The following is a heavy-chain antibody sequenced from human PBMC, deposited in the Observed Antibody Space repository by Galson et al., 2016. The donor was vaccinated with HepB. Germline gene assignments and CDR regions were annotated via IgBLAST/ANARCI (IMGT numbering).Heavy chain of an antibody. CDR2: VNQFGST. J-gene: IGHJ4*02. D-gene: IGHD1-26*01. V-gene: IGHV4-34*10. CDR1: DDSFSGFY. Sequence: QVQLQESGPGLVKPSETLSLTCAVPDDSFSGFYWGWIRQSPGKGLEWIGEVNQFGSTHYNPSLKSRVHISVDRSKSQVYLNLTSVTAADTALYYCARKRVRGPADFWGQGNLVTVSS. CDR3: ARKRVRGPADF.